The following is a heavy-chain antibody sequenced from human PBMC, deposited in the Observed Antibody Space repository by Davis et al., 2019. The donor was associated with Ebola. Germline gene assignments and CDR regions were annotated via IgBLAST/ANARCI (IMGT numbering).Heavy chain of an antibody. Sequence: SETLSLTCTVSGGSISSYYWSWIRQPPEKGLEWIGYIYYSGSTNYNPSLKSRVTISVDPSKNQFSLKLSSVTAADTAVYYCARGRGGYGYPDYWGQGTLVTVSS. D-gene: IGHD5-12*01. CDR1: GGSISSYY. CDR2: IYYSGST. CDR3: ARGRGGYGYPDY. J-gene: IGHJ4*02. V-gene: IGHV4-59*12.